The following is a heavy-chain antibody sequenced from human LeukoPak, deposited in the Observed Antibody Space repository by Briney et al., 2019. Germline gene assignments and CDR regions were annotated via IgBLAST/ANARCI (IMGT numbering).Heavy chain of an antibody. CDR3: ARTLWFGEWYY. V-gene: IGHV1-2*02. J-gene: IGHJ4*02. CDR1: GYTFSDYY. CDR2: ISPDSVEK. Sequence: ASVKVSCKASGYTFSDYYMHWVRQAPAQGLEWMAWISPDSVEKKYAQKFQGRVTMTRDTSISTAYMELSRLRSDDTAVYYCARTLWFGEWYYWGQGTLVTVSS. D-gene: IGHD3-10*01.